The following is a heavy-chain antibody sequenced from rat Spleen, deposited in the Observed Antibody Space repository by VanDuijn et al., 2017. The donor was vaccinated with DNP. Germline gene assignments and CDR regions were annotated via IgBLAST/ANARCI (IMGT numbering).Heavy chain of an antibody. CDR1: GYTFTTYY. CDR2: INTGSGGT. CDR3: TRGTTGITPFAY. D-gene: IGHD1-9*01. V-gene: IGHV1-43*01. Sequence: QVQLQQSGAELAKPGSSVKISCKASGYTFTTYYISWIKQTTGQDREYIGYINTGSGGTNYNEKFKGKATFTVDKSSNTAFMQLSSLTPDDSAVYCCTRGTTGITPFAYWGQGTLVTVSS. J-gene: IGHJ3*01.